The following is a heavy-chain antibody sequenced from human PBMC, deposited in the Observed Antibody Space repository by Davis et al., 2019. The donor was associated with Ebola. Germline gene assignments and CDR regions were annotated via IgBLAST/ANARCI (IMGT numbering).Heavy chain of an antibody. J-gene: IGHJ1*01. CDR2: VITVSNTP. CDR1: GGIFRDYA. CDR3: ARDLGSWSLIPPT. V-gene: IGHV1-69*13. Sequence: SVKVSCKAPGGIFRDYAFSWVRQAPGRGLEWMGVVITVSNTPKYADKFNDRITITADEWTSTVFMELRSLTSDDTGIYYCARDLGSWSLIPPTWGQGTRVTVS. D-gene: IGHD6-13*01.